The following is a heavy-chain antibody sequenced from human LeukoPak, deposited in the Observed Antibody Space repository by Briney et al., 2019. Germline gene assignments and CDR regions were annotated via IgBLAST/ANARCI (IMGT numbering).Heavy chain of an antibody. CDR1: GGSISSYYW. CDR2: IYWDDDK. CDR3: ARRRAWDYFDY. J-gene: IGHJ4*02. Sequence: TLSLTCTVSGGSISSYYWSWIRQPPGKALEWLALIYWDDDKRYRPSLKSGLTITKDTSKNQVVLTMANMDPVDTATYYCARRRAWDYFDYWGQGILVTVSS. V-gene: IGHV2-5*08.